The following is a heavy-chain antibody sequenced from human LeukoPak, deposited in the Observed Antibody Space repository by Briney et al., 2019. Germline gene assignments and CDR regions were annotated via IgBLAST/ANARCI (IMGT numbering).Heavy chain of an antibody. CDR1: GFTFSDYY. V-gene: IGHV3-11*01. CDR3: ARDRFDIPKFDY. J-gene: IGHJ4*02. CDR2: ITSSGSSI. Sequence: PGWSLILSCAASGFTFSDYYMSWFRQAPGKGLEWVSYITSSGSSIYYAASVKGRFTISRDNAKNSLYLQMSSLRAEDTAVYFCARDRFDIPKFDYWGQGTLVTVSS. D-gene: IGHD3-10*01.